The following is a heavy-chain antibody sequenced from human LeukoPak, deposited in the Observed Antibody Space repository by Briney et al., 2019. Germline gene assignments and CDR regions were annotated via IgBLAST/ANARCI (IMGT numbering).Heavy chain of an antibody. D-gene: IGHD6-13*01. CDR2: IWFDGSNK. J-gene: IGHJ4*02. CDR3: ARDPSRYIAAAGRLDY. V-gene: IGHV3-33*01. CDR1: GFTFSSYG. Sequence: GGSLRLSCAASGFTFSSYGMHWVRQAPGKGLEWVAVIWFDGSNKYYADSVKGRFTISRDNSKNTLYLQMNSLRAEDTAVYYCARDPSRYIAAAGRLDYWGQGTLVTVSS.